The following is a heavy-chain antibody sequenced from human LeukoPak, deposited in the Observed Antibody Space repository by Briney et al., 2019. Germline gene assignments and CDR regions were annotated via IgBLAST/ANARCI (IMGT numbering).Heavy chain of an antibody. CDR1: GFTFS. D-gene: IGHD7-27*01. Sequence: GGSLRLSCVGSGFTFSVHWVRQVPGKGLEWLTFIRHDGTNQHYADSVRGRFTISRDNSKNTVYLQMNSLRPEDTALYYCAKDGNWASVSWGQGTLVTVSS. CDR3: AKDGNWASVS. V-gene: IGHV3-30*02. CDR2: IRHDGTNQ. J-gene: IGHJ5*02.